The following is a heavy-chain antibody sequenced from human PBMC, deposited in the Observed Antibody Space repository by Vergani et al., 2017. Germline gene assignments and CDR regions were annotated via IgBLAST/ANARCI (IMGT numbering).Heavy chain of an antibody. CDR3: AGGRRIYSNYFYYYFMDV. CDR1: GFTFTSSA. CDR2: IVVGSGNT. J-gene: IGHJ6*03. Sequence: QMQLVQSGPEVKKPGTSVKVSCKASGFTFTSSAMQWVRQARGQRLEWIGWIVVGSGNTNYARKFQERVTITRDMSTSTAYMELSSLRSEDTAVYYCAGGRRIYSNYFYYYFMDVWGKGTTVTVSS. D-gene: IGHD4-11*01. V-gene: IGHV1-58*02.